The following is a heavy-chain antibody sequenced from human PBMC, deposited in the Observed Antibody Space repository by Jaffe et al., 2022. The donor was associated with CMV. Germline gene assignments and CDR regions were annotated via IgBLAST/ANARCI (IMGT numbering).Heavy chain of an antibody. J-gene: IGHJ4*02. CDR1: GFTFSNYV. Sequence: QVQLVESGGGVVQPGRSLRLSCAASGFTFSNYVMHWVRQAPGKGLEWVAVIWYDGSNKYYADSVKGRFTISRDNSKNTLYLQMNSLRAEDTAVYYCARGVYYGSGSYYTTPVENWGQGTLVTVSS. CDR3: ARGVYYGSGSYYTTPVEN. V-gene: IGHV3-33*08. CDR2: IWYDGSNK. D-gene: IGHD3-10*01.